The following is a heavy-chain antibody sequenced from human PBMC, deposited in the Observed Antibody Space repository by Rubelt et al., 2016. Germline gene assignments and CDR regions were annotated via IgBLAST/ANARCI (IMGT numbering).Heavy chain of an antibody. Sequence: QVQLVQSGAEVKKPGASVKVCCKASGYTFTRYYMHWVRHAPGQGLEWVGIINPRGGSHSYAQKFQGRVTMTRDTSTSTVYMELSSLRSEDTAVYYCARESGIGGSYSHDAFDIWGQGTMVTVSS. CDR2: INPRGGSH. D-gene: IGHD1-26*01. CDR3: ARESGIGGSYSHDAFDI. V-gene: IGHV1-46*01. J-gene: IGHJ3*02. CDR1: GYTFTRYY.